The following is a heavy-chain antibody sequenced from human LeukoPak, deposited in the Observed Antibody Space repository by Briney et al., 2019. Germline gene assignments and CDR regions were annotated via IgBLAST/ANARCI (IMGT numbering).Heavy chain of an antibody. CDR2: ISYDGSNK. Sequence: SGGSLRLSCAASGLIFRSYGMHWVRQAPGKGLEWVAVISYDGSNKYYADSVKGRFTISRDNSKNTLYLQMNSLRAEDTAVYYCAKGNWGERLDWYFDLWGRGTLVTGSS. J-gene: IGHJ2*01. CDR1: GLIFRSYG. CDR3: AKGNWGERLDWYFDL. D-gene: IGHD1-26*01. V-gene: IGHV3-30*18.